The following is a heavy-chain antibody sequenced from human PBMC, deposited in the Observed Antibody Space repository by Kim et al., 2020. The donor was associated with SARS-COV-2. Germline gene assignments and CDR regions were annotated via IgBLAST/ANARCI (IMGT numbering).Heavy chain of an antibody. V-gene: IGHV3-53*01. CDR1: GFTVSSNY. CDR2: IYSGGST. CDR3: ARDNIAAAGIGWFDP. D-gene: IGHD6-13*01. Sequence: GGSLRLSCAASGFTVSSNYMSWVRQAPGTGLEWVSVIYSGGSTYYADSVKGRFTISRDNSKNTLYLQINSLRAEDTAVYYCARDNIAAAGIGWFDPWGQGTLVTVCS. J-gene: IGHJ5*02.